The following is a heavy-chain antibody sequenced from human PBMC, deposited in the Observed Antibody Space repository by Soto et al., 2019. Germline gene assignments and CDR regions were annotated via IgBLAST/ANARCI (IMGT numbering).Heavy chain of an antibody. Sequence: GGSLRLSCAASGFTFSSYGMHWVRQAPGKGLEWVAVISYDGSNKYYADSVKGRFTISRDNSKNTLYLQMNSLRAEDTAVYYCAKAGSYDILTGYEEDYYYGMDVWGQGTTVTVSS. J-gene: IGHJ6*02. D-gene: IGHD3-9*01. CDR3: AKAGSYDILTGYEEDYYYGMDV. V-gene: IGHV3-30*18. CDR1: GFTFSSYG. CDR2: ISYDGSNK.